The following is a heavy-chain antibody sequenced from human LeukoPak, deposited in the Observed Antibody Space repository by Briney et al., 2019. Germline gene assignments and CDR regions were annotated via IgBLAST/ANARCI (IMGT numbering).Heavy chain of an antibody. CDR2: ISGSGGST. CDR1: GFTFSTYT. CDR3: AKTEKASTDCSGGSCYPPGY. J-gene: IGHJ4*02. D-gene: IGHD2-15*01. Sequence: PGGSLRLSCAASGFTFSTYTMNWVRQAPGKGLEWVSAISGSGGSTYYADSVKGRFTISRDNSKNTLYLQMNSLRAEDTAVYYCAKTEKASTDCSGGSCYPPGYWGQGTLVTVSS. V-gene: IGHV3-23*01.